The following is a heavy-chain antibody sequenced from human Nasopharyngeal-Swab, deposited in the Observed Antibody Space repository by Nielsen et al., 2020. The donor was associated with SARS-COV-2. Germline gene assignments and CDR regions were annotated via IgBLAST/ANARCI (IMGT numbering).Heavy chain of an antibody. Sequence: ESLKISCAASGFTFSDYYMSWVRQPPGKGLEWIGEINHSGSTNYNPSLKSRVTISVDTSKNQFSLKLSSVTAADTAVYYCARVGYDILTGHYYYFDYWGQGTLVTVSS. CDR2: INHSGST. CDR1: GFTFSDYY. V-gene: IGHV4-34*01. CDR3: ARVGYDILTGHYYYFDY. D-gene: IGHD3-9*01. J-gene: IGHJ4*02.